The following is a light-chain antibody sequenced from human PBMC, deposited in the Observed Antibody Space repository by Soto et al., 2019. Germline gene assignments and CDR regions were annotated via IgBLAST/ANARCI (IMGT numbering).Light chain of an antibody. CDR3: QQRSNWPPIT. Sequence: EIGMSQSPDTLSVSPGERATLSCRASQSVGINLAWYQQKPGQAPRLLIYGASNRATGIPDRFSGSGSGTDFTLTISSLEPEDFAVYYCQQRSNWPPITFGQGTRLEI. V-gene: IGKV3-11*01. J-gene: IGKJ5*01. CDR1: QSVGIN. CDR2: GAS.